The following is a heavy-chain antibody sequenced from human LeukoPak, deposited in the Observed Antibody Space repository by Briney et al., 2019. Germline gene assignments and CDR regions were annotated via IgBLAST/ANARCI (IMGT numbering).Heavy chain of an antibody. D-gene: IGHD2-2*02. Sequence: SETLSLTCAVSVESFSGYYWSWIRQPPGKGLEWIGSIYHSGSTYYNPSLKSRVTISVDTSKNQFSLKLSSVTAADTAVYYCARADIVVVPAAIPEGAFDIWGQGTMVTVSS. CDR1: VESFSGYY. CDR3: ARADIVVVPAAIPEGAFDI. CDR2: IYHSGST. J-gene: IGHJ3*02. V-gene: IGHV4-38-2*01.